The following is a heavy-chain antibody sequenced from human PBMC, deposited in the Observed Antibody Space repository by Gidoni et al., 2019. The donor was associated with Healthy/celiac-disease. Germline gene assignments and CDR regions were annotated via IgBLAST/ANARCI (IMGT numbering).Heavy chain of an antibody. V-gene: IGHV1-69*01. CDR1: GDTFSSSA. Sequence: QVQLVQSGAEVKKPGSSVKVSCKASGDTFSSSAISWVRQAPGQGLEWMGGIIPIFGTANYAQKFQGRVTITADESTSTAYMELSSLRSEDTAVYYCARGGPTPPYYYYYGMDVWGQGTTVTVSS. D-gene: IGHD1-1*01. CDR2: IIPIFGTA. CDR3: ARGGPTPPYYYYYGMDV. J-gene: IGHJ6*02.